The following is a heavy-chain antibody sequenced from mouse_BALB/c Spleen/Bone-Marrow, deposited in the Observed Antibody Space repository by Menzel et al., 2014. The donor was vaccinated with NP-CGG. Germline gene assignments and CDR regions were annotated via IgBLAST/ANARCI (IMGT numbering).Heavy chain of an antibody. CDR2: IYPGDGDT. CDR3: ARGGISVDY. J-gene: IGHJ2*01. Sequence: GQLQQSGPELVRPWASVKMSCKASGYAFSVYWMNWVKQRPGQGLEWIGQIYPGDGDTSYNGKFKGRATLTADKSSNTDYMQLSSLTSEDSAVYFCARGGISVDYWGQGTTPTVYS. CDR1: GYAFSVYW. V-gene: IGHV1-80*01.